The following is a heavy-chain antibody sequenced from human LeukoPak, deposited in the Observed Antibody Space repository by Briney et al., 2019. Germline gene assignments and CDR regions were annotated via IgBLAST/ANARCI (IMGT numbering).Heavy chain of an antibody. J-gene: IGHJ4*02. D-gene: IGHD3-10*01. Sequence: SETLSLTCAVSGGSISSSNWWSWVRQPPGKGLEWIGEIYRSGSTNYNPSLKSRVTISVDKSKDQFSLKLSSVTAADTAIYYCAKSDYYGASDYWGQGTLVTVSS. CDR1: GGSISSSNW. CDR2: IYRSGST. CDR3: AKSDYYGASDY. V-gene: IGHV4-4*02.